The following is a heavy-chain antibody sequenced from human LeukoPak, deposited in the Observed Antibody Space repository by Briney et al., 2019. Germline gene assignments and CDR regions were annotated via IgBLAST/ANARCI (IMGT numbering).Heavy chain of an antibody. J-gene: IGHJ4*02. Sequence: GGSLRLSCAASGFTFSSYSMNWVRQAPGKGLDWVSSISSSSSYIYYAGSVKGRFTISRDNAKNSLYLQMNSLRAEDTAVYYCARSPTAMAHFDYWGQGTLVTVSS. V-gene: IGHV3-21*01. CDR3: ARSPTAMAHFDY. D-gene: IGHD5-18*01. CDR2: ISSSSSYI. CDR1: GFTFSSYS.